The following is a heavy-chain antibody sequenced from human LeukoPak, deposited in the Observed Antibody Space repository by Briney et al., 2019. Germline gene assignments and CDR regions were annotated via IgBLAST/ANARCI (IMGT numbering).Heavy chain of an antibody. CDR3: AKDLRWVRHYFDY. CDR2: ISAGGSST. CDR1: GFTFSSYA. D-gene: IGHD1-1*01. V-gene: IGHV3-23*01. J-gene: IGHJ4*02. Sequence: PGGSLRLSCAASGFTFSSYAMNWVRQAPGKGLEWVSGISAGGSSTYYADFVKGRFTISRDNSKNTLYLQMNSLRAEDTAVYYCAKDLRWVRHYFDYWGQGTLVTVS.